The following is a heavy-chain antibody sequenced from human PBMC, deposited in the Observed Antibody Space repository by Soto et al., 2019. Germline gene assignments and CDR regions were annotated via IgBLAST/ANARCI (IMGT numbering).Heavy chain of an antibody. CDR2: ISRDGIYK. Sequence: QVQLVESGGGVVQPGRSLRLSCAASGFSFTTYVMHWVRPAPGKGLEWVAVISRDGIYKYYGDAVKGRFTIASGTSKNAVYLEMNSLRPEDTPVNYCAKGLLAIVGTTLPRDAFNIWGQGTMVTVSS. D-gene: IGHD1-26*01. V-gene: IGHV3-30*18. CDR3: AKGLLAIVGTTLPRDAFNI. J-gene: IGHJ3*02. CDR1: GFSFTTYV.